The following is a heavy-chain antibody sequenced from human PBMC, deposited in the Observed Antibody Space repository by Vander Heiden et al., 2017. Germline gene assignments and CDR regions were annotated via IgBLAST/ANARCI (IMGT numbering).Heavy chain of an antibody. V-gene: IGHV3-33*01. Sequence: QVQLVESGGGVVQPGRSLRLSCAASGFTFSSYGMHWVRQAPGKGLEWVAVIWYDGRKKYDADSVKGRFTISRDNSKNTLYLKMNSLRAEDTAVYDCARDFNWSFDYWGQGTLVTVSS. J-gene: IGHJ4*02. CDR2: IWYDGRKK. D-gene: IGHD1-20*01. CDR1: GFTFSSYG. CDR3: ARDFNWSFDY.